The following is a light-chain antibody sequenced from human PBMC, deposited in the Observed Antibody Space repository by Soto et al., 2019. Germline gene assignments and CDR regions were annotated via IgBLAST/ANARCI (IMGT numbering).Light chain of an antibody. J-gene: IGLJ1*01. CDR1: ISDVGSYNY. CDR2: DVS. Sequence: QSVLTQPASVSGSPGQSITISCTGTISDVGSYNYVSWYQQYPGKAPKLMIYDVSTRPSGVSDRFSGSKSGNTASLTISGLRAEDEADYYCGSYTTSSNYVSGTGTKLTVL. V-gene: IGLV2-14*03. CDR3: GSYTTSSNYV.